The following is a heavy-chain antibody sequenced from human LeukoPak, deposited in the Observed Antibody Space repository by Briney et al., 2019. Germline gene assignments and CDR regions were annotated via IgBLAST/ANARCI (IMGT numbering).Heavy chain of an antibody. J-gene: IGHJ3*02. CDR1: GFTFSNYW. V-gene: IGHV3-7*01. CDR2: IKQDGSEK. Sequence: GGSLRLSCAASGFTFSNYWMSWVRQAPGKGLEWVANIKQDGSEKFYVDSVKGRFTISRDYAENSLYLQINSLRAEDTAVYYCAGCISKNCDDAIDIWGHGTMVSVSS. CDR3: AGCISKNCDDAIDI. D-gene: IGHD2-2*01.